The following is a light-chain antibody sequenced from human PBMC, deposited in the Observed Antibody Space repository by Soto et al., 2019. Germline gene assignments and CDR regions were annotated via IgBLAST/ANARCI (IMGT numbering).Light chain of an antibody. CDR1: SSDVGDYHY. CDR2: VNS. V-gene: IGLV2-14*01. CDR3: SSFTSSDTPCV. Sequence: QSALTQPASVSVSPGQSVTISCTGTSSDVGDYHYVSWYQQHPDKAPKLIIFVNSNHPTGASTRFPGSEYGNRAALTMSGLHAEDEAEYYCSSFTSSDTPCVFGTGTKLTVL. J-gene: IGLJ1*01.